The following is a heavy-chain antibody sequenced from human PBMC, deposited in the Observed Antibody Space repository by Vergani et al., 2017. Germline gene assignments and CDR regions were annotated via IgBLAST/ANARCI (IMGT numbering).Heavy chain of an antibody. Sequence: QVQLQQWGAGLLKPSETLSLTCAVYGGSFSGYYWSWIRQPPGKGLEWIGEINHSGSTNYNPSLKSRVTISVDTSKNQFSLKLSSVTAADTAVYYCARGARSGSCSGGSCYSGRYNCFDPWGQGTLVTVSS. V-gene: IGHV4-34*01. J-gene: IGHJ5*02. CDR2: INHSGST. D-gene: IGHD2-15*01. CDR3: ARGARSGSCSGGSCYSGRYNCFDP. CDR1: GGSFSGYY.